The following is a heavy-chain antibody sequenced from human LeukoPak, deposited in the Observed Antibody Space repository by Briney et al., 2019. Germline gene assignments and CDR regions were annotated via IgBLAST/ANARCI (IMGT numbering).Heavy chain of an antibody. V-gene: IGHV4-34*01. J-gene: IGHJ4*02. CDR1: GGSFSGYY. CDR3: ARGRYDYVWGSYRYTGPPPLDY. Sequence: PSETLSLTCAVYGGSFSGYYWSWIRQPPGKGLEWIGEINHSGSTNYNPSLKSGVTISVDTSTTQFSTTLSSVTAADTGVYYCARGRYDYVWGSYRYTGPPPLDYWGQGTLVTVSS. CDR2: INHSGST. D-gene: IGHD3-16*02.